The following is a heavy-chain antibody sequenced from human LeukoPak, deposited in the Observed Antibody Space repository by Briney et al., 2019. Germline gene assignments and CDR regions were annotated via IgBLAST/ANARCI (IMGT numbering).Heavy chain of an antibody. D-gene: IGHD5-18*01. CDR3: ARDAVRGYSYGPFEY. Sequence: GASVKVSCKASGGTFSSYAISWVRQAPGQGLEWMGGIIPIFGTANYAQKFQGRVTITADKSTSTAYMELSSLRSEDTAVYYCARDAVRGYSYGPFEYWGQGTQVTVSS. CDR1: GGTFSSYA. J-gene: IGHJ4*02. V-gene: IGHV1-69*06. CDR2: IIPIFGTA.